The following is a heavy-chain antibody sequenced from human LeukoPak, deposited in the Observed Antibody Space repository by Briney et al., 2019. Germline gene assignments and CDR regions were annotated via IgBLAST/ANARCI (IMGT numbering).Heavy chain of an antibody. J-gene: IGHJ5*02. Sequence: ASVKVSCKASGYTFTSYAMHWVRQAPGQRLEWMGWINAGNGNTKHSQKFQGRVTITRDTSASTAYMELSSLRSEDTAVYYCARDDYHMFDPWGQGTLVTVSS. V-gene: IGHV1-3*01. CDR3: ARDDYHMFDP. CDR1: GYTFTSYA. D-gene: IGHD4-11*01. CDR2: INAGNGNT.